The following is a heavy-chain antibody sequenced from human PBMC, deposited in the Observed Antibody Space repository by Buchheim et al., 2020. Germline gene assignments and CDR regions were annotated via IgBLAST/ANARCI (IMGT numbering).Heavy chain of an antibody. J-gene: IGHJ5*02. V-gene: IGHV4-30-4*01. CDR1: GGSISSGDYY. CDR3: ARDKEGYYGGNSALVFDP. D-gene: IGHD4-23*01. Sequence: QVQLQESGPGLVKPSQTLSLTCTVSGGSISSGDYYWSWIHQPPGKGLEWIGYIYYSGSTYYNPSLKSRVTISVDTSKNQFSLKLSSVTAADTAVYYCARDKEGYYGGNSALVFDPWGQGTL. CDR2: IYYSGST.